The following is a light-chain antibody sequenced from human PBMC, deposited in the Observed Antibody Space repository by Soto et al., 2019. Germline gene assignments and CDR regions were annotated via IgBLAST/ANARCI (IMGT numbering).Light chain of an antibody. CDR1: SGSVSTNYY. Sequence: QAVVTQEPSFSVSPGGTVTLTCGLSSGSVSTNYYPSWYQQTPGQAPRTLIYSTNTRSSGVPDRFSGSMLGNTAALTITGAQADDESDYYCVLYMGSGIWVFGGGTKLTVL. CDR2: STN. CDR3: VLYMGSGIWV. V-gene: IGLV8-61*01. J-gene: IGLJ3*02.